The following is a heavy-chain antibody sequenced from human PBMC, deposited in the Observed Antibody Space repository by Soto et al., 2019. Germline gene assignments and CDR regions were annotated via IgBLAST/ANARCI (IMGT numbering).Heavy chain of an antibody. J-gene: IGHJ4*02. Sequence: QVKLVQSETEVKKPGASIKVSCKASGYSFATSGMTWVRQAPGQGLEWMGWISVYNGNTNYDQKLQDRVTMATDTSTNTAYLEVRNLRSDDTAVYYCARAGQYDDASGYADWGQGTLVTVSS. V-gene: IGHV1-18*01. CDR2: ISVYNGNT. D-gene: IGHD3-22*01. CDR1: GYSFATSG. CDR3: ARAGQYDDASGYAD.